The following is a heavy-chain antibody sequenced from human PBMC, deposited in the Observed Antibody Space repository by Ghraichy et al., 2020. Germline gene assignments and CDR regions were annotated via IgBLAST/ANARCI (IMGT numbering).Heavy chain of an antibody. Sequence: GGSLRLSCAASGFTFSSYAMHWVRQAPGKGLEWVAVISYDGSNKYYADSVKGRFTISRDNSKNTLYLQMNSLRAEDTAVYYCARDIITMIVVVTSTESRGFDLWGRGTLVTVSS. CDR3: ARDIITMIVVVTSTESRGFDL. D-gene: IGHD3-22*01. V-gene: IGHV3-30*04. CDR1: GFTFSSYA. J-gene: IGHJ2*01. CDR2: ISYDGSNK.